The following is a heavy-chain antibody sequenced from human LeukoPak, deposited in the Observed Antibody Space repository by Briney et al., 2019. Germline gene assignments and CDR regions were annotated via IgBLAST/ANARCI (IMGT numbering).Heavy chain of an antibody. CDR3: ARASGCPSSSCYSGYFDC. CDR2: IFYRGNS. J-gene: IGHJ4*02. CDR1: GGSISSGSSY. Sequence: SQTLSLTCSVSGGSISSGSSYWSWIRQHPGKGLEWIGYIFYRGNSYYNPSLKSRVTISIDTSKSQFSLRLSSVTAADTAVYYCARASGCPSSSCYSGYFDCWGQGTLVTVSS. V-gene: IGHV4-31*03. D-gene: IGHD2-2*01.